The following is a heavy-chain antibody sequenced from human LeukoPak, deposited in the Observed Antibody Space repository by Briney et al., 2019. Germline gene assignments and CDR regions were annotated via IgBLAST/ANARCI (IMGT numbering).Heavy chain of an antibody. J-gene: IGHJ3*02. CDR1: GYTFTGYY. CDR2: INPNSGGT. Sequence: GASVKVSCKASGYTFTGYYMHWVRQAPGQGLEWMGWINPNSGGTNYAQKLQGRVTMTTDTSTSTAYMELRSLRSDDTAVYYCAAPNSSSWYVGAFDIWGQGTMVTVSS. CDR3: AAPNSSSWYVGAFDI. V-gene: IGHV1-2*02. D-gene: IGHD6-13*01.